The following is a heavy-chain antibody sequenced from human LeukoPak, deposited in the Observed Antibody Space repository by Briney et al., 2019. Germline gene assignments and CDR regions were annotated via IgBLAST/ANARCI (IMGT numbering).Heavy chain of an antibody. CDR3: ARGLGIKGRYYYYYMDV. CDR2: INHSGST. J-gene: IGHJ6*03. CDR1: GGSFSGYY. D-gene: IGHD2-15*01. Sequence: SETLSLTCAVYGGSFSGYYWSRIRQPPGKGLEWIGEINHSGSTNYNPSLKSRVTISVDTSKNQFSLKLSSVTAADTAVYYCARGLGIKGRYYYYYMDVWGKGTTVTVSS. V-gene: IGHV4-34*01.